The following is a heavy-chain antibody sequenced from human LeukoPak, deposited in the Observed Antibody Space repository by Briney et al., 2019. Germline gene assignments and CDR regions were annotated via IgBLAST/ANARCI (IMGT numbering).Heavy chain of an antibody. CDR1: GFTFSSYS. Sequence: GGSLRLSCAASGFTFSSYSMNWVRQAPGKGLEWVANINQDGSEKYYADSVKGRFTISRDNAENSLSLQMNSLRAEDTAVYYCARPELPGWSVLFDFWGQGTLVTVSS. D-gene: IGHD2-15*01. J-gene: IGHJ4*02. V-gene: IGHV3-7*01. CDR3: ARPELPGWSVLFDF. CDR2: INQDGSEK.